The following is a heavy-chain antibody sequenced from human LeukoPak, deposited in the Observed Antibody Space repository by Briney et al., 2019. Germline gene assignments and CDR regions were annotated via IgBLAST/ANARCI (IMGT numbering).Heavy chain of an antibody. CDR1: GYTFTVYG. CDR3: ARVPLHDSSGHYYPH. V-gene: IGHV1-3*01. Sequence: ASVKVSCKTSGYTFTVYGMHWVRQAPGQRLEWMGWINGGNGDAKYSQNFQGRVTIIRDTSASTAYMELSSLRSEDTAVYYCARVPLHDSSGHYYPHWGQGTLVIVSS. CDR2: INGGNGDA. J-gene: IGHJ1*01. D-gene: IGHD3-22*01.